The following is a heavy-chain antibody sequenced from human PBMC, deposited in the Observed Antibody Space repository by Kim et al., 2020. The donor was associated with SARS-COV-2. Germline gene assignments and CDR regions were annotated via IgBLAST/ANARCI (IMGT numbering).Heavy chain of an antibody. Sequence: SETLSLTCVVSGASITSGGYSWSWIRQPPVQGLEWIGSTYYSGDPDYNASLKSRVTMSVDMSKNQFSLNLASVTAADTAVYYCARALYSGTYWWFDPWGQGALVIVSS. CDR1: GASITSGGYS. J-gene: IGHJ5*02. D-gene: IGHD3-10*01. CDR3: ARALYSGTYWWFDP. V-gene: IGHV4-30-2*01. CDR2: TYYSGDP.